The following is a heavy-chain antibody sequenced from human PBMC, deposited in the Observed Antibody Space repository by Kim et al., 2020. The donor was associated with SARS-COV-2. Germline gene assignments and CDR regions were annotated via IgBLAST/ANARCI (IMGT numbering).Heavy chain of an antibody. Sequence: GGSLRLSCAASGFTFINAWMSWVRQAPGKGLEWVGRIKSNADGGTADYAAPVKGRFTISRDDSKNTLFLQMNSLKSEDTAIYYCMHQRGLGDDWGQGTLVIVSS. CDR2: IKSNADGGTA. V-gene: IGHV3-15*01. J-gene: IGHJ4*02. D-gene: IGHD3-16*01. CDR3: MHQRGLGDD. CDR1: GFTFINAW.